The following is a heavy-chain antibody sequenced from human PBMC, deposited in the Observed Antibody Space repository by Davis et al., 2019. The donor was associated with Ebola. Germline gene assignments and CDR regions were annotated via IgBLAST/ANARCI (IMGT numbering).Heavy chain of an antibody. Sequence: SQTLSLTCAVYGGSFSGYYWSWIRQPPGKGLVWLGYIYYSGSTNYNPSLKSRVTISVDTSKNQFSLKLSSVTAADTAVYYCARTYTVGYYNGMDVWGQGTTVTVSS. CDR1: GGSFSGYY. CDR2: IYYSGST. CDR3: ARTYTVGYYNGMDV. D-gene: IGHD1-26*01. J-gene: IGHJ6*02. V-gene: IGHV4-59*12.